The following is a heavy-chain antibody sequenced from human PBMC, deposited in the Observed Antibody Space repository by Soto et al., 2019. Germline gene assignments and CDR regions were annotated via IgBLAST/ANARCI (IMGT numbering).Heavy chain of an antibody. CDR2: IYYSGST. J-gene: IGHJ4*02. D-gene: IGHD4-17*01. Sequence: SETLSLTCTVSGGSISSGGYYWSWIRQHPGKGLEWIGYIYYSGSTYYNPSLKSRVTISVDTSKNQFSLKLSSVTAADTAVYYCARANPQDYARFDYWGQGTLVTVSS. V-gene: IGHV4-31*03. CDR1: GGSISSGGYY. CDR3: ARANPQDYARFDY.